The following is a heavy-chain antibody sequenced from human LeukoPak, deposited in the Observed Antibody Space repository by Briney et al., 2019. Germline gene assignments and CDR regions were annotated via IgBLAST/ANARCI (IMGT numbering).Heavy chain of an antibody. CDR3: ARERGSNYYYYGMDV. D-gene: IGHD3-10*01. CDR1: GGSFSGYY. V-gene: IGHV4-34*01. Sequence: SETLSLTCAVYGGSFSGYYWSWIRQPPGKGLEWIGEINHSGSTNYNPSLKSRVTISVDTSKNQFSLKLSSVTAADTAVYYCARERGSNYYYYGMDVWGQGTTVTVSS. CDR2: INHSGST. J-gene: IGHJ6*02.